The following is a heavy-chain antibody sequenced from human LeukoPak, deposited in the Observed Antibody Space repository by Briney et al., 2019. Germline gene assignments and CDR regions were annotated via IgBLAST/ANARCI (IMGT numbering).Heavy chain of an antibody. V-gene: IGHV3-48*01. D-gene: IGHD2-2*01. J-gene: IGHJ5*02. CDR3: AADIVVVPAAIDWFDP. CDR1: GCTFSSYS. CDR2: ISSSSTTI. Sequence: QPGGSLRLSCAASGCTFSSYSMNWVRQAPGKGLEWVSYISSSSTTIYYADSVKGRFTISRDNAKNSLYLQMNSLRAEDTAVYYCAADIVVVPAAIDWFDPWGQGTLVTVSS.